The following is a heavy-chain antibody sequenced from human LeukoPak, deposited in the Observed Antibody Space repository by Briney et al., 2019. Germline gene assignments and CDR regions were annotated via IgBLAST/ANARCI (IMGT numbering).Heavy chain of an antibody. D-gene: IGHD1-26*01. V-gene: IGHV5-51*01. CDR1: GYSLTSYW. J-gene: IGHJ4*02. Sequence: GESLKISCKGSGYSLTSYWIGWVRQMPGKGLEWMGIIHPSDSDTRYSPSFQGQVTISADKSINTAYLQWSSLKASDTAMYYCARQATIVEVSRNFDYWGQGTLVTVSS. CDR2: IHPSDSDT. CDR3: ARQATIVEVSRNFDY.